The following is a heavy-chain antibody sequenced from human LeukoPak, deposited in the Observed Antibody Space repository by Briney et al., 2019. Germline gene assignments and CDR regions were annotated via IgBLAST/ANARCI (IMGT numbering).Heavy chain of an antibody. CDR2: ISGSDGSR. CDR1: GFTFSNYG. V-gene: IGHV3-23*01. D-gene: IGHD3-10*01. Sequence: GGSLRLSCAASGFTFSNYGMSWVRQAPGKGLEWVSAISGSDGSRYYADSVKGRFTISRDNSKNMLYLQMNSLRVEDAAVYYCARGLNVNWFDPWGQGTLVIVSS. J-gene: IGHJ5*02. CDR3: ARGLNVNWFDP.